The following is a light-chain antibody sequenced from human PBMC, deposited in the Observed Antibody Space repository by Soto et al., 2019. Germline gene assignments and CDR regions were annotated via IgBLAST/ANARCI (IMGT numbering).Light chain of an antibody. CDR1: QSVSSSY. J-gene: IGKJ1*01. V-gene: IGKV3-20*01. Sequence: EVVLTQSPGTLSLSPGERATLSCRASQSVSSSYLAWYQRRPGQAPRLLIYGASSRATGIPDRFSGSGSETDFTLTISRLEPDDFAVYYCQDDGSSRTFGQGTKVEIK. CDR3: QDDGSSRT. CDR2: GAS.